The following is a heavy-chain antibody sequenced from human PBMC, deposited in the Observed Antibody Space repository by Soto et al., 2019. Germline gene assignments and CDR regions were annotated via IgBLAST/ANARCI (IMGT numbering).Heavy chain of an antibody. CDR3: ARGQAARLYYYYYYGMDV. CDR1: GGTFSSYA. J-gene: IGHJ6*02. Sequence: QVQLVQSGAEVKKPGSSVKVSCKASGGTFSSYAISWVRQAPGQGLEWMGGIIPIFGTANYAQKFQGRVTITADESTSTAYMELSSLSSEDTAVYYCARGQAARLYYYYYYGMDVWGQGTTVTVSS. V-gene: IGHV1-69*01. D-gene: IGHD6-6*01. CDR2: IIPIFGTA.